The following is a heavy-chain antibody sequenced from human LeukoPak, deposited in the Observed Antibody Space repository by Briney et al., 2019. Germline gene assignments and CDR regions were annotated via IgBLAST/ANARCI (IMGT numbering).Heavy chain of an antibody. V-gene: IGHV4-61*02. CDR3: ARWAEYRAAAGTGEYNWFDP. D-gene: IGHD6-13*01. CDR2: VYTSGST. J-gene: IGHJ5*02. Sequence: PSQTLSLTCTVSGVSISSGSYYWSWHRQPAGKGLEWTGRVYTSGSTNYNPSLKSRITISVDTSKNPFSLTLSSVTAADTAVYYCARWAEYRAAAGTGEYNWFDPWGQGTLVTVSS. CDR1: GVSISSGSYY.